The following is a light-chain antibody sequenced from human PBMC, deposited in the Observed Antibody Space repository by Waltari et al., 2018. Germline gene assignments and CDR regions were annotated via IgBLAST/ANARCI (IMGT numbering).Light chain of an antibody. CDR1: QAISSY. J-gene: IGKJ5*01. CDR2: AAS. CDR3: QQLDSFPIT. Sequence: DIQLTQSPSFLSASVGDRVTITCRASQAISSYLAWYQQKPGRAPKLLIYAASTLQSGVPSGFSGSGSGTEFTLTLSSLQPEDFATYYCQQLDSFPITFGQGTRLEIK. V-gene: IGKV1-9*01.